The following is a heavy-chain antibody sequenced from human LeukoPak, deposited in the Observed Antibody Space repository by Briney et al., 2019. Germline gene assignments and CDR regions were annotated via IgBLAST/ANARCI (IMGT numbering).Heavy chain of an antibody. D-gene: IGHD6-19*01. J-gene: IGHJ4*02. CDR1: GFTFSSYA. CDR3: AKDSLGFGIAVAGSPFDY. CDR2: ISGSGGST. V-gene: IGHV3-23*01. Sequence: PGGSLRLSCAASGFTFSSYAMSWVRQAPGKGLEWVSAISGSGGSTYYADSVKGRFTISRDNSKNTLYLQMNSLRAEDTAVYYCAKDSLGFGIAVAGSPFDYWGQGTLVTVSS.